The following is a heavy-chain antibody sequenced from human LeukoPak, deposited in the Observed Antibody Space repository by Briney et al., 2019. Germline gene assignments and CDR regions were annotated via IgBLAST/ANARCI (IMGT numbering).Heavy chain of an antibody. CDR3: ARGSCSGGSCYSAGENFDY. Sequence: ASVKVSCKASGYTFTSYYMHWVRQAPGQGLEWMGIINPSGGSTSYAQKFQGRVTMTRDMSTSTVYMELSSLRSEDTAVYYCARGSCSGGSCYSAGENFDYWGQGTLVTVSS. D-gene: IGHD2-15*01. CDR1: GYTFTSYY. J-gene: IGHJ4*02. CDR2: INPSGGST. V-gene: IGHV1-46*01.